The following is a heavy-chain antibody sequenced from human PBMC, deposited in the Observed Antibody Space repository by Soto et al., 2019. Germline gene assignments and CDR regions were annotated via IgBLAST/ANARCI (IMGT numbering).Heavy chain of an antibody. Sequence: ASVKVSCKASGYTFTSYYMHWVRQAPGEGLEWMGIINPSGGSTSYAQKFQGRVTMTRDTSTSTVYMELSSLRSEDTAVYYCARVGYYYDSSGYYSTLYFQHWGQGTLVTVSS. CDR1: GYTFTSYY. D-gene: IGHD3-22*01. V-gene: IGHV1-46*01. CDR3: ARVGYYYDSSGYYSTLYFQH. J-gene: IGHJ1*01. CDR2: INPSGGST.